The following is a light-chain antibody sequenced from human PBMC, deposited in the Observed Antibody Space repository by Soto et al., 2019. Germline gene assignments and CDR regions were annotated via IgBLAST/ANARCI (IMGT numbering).Light chain of an antibody. V-gene: IGKV1-5*03. J-gene: IGKJ1*01. Sequence: DIQMTQSPSTLSASIGDRFVITCRASESLSSWLAWYQQQTGKATKMLIYKASTLKSGVTSRFSGSGSGTEFTLTISSLQPDDFATYYCQHYNSYSEAFGQGTKVDI. CDR2: KAS. CDR1: ESLSSW. CDR3: QHYNSYSEA.